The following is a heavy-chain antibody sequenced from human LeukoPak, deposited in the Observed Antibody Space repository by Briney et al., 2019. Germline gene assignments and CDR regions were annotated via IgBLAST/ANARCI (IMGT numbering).Heavy chain of an antibody. D-gene: IGHD3-3*01. CDR1: GGTFSSYA. J-gene: IGHJ3*02. CDR2: IIPIFGTA. CDR3: ARAITIFGVVMSAFDI. Sequence: ASVKVSCKASGGTFSSYAISWVRQAPGQGLEWMGGIIPIFGTANCAQKFQGRVTITTDESTSTAYMELSSLRSEDTAVYYCARAITIFGVVMSAFDIWGQGTMVTVSS. V-gene: IGHV1-69*05.